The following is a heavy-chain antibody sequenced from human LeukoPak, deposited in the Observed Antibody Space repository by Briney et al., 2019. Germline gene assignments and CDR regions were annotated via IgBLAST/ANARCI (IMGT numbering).Heavy chain of an antibody. CDR2: IYYSGST. V-gene: IGHV4-39*01. Sequence: SETLSLTCTVSGGSISSSSYYWGWIRQPPGKGLEGIGSIYYSGSTYYNPSLKSRVTISVDTSKNQFSLKLSSVTAADTAVYYCARRSIVGATSAGNAFDIWGQGTMVTVSS. D-gene: IGHD1-26*01. CDR1: GGSISSSSYY. CDR3: ARRSIVGATSAGNAFDI. J-gene: IGHJ3*02.